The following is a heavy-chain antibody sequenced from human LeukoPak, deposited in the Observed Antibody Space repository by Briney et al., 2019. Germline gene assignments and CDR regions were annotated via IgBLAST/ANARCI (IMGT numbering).Heavy chain of an antibody. CDR1: GGSISSYY. D-gene: IGHD1-14*01. CDR3: ARHKAYNTFDP. V-gene: IGHV4-59*08. J-gene: IGHJ5*02. CDR2: IYYSGST. Sequence: SETLSLTCTVSGGSISSYYWSWIRQPTGKGLECIGYIYYSGSTNYNPSLKSRVTISVDTSKNHFSLKLSSVTAADTAVYYCARHKAYNTFDPWGQGTLVTVSS.